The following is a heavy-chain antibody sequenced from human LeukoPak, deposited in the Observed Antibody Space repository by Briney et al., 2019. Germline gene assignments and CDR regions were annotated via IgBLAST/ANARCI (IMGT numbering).Heavy chain of an antibody. CDR2: IYPGDSET. CDR1: GYSFTSYW. J-gene: IGHJ4*02. D-gene: IGHD3-10*01. CDR3: ARSPFRGVMVDY. V-gene: IGHV5-51*01. Sequence: GESLKISCQGSGYSFTSYWIGWVRRMPGKGLDWMGIIYPGDSETRYSPSFQGQVTISVDKSISTAYLQWSSLKASDTAMYYCARSPFRGVMVDYWGQGTLVTVSS.